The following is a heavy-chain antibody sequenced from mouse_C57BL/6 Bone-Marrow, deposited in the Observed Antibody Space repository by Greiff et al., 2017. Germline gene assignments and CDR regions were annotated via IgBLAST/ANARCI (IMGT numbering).Heavy chain of an antibody. J-gene: IGHJ2*01. CDR3: AREGTTVVAPFDY. CDR1: GYTFTSYW. Sequence: QVQLQQPGAELVMPGASVKLSCKASGYTFTSYWMHWVKQRPGQGLEWIGEIDPSDSYTNYNQKFKGKSTLTVDKSSSTAYMQLSSLTSEDSAVYYCAREGTTVVAPFDYRGQGTTLTVSS. D-gene: IGHD1-1*01. V-gene: IGHV1-69*01. CDR2: IDPSDSYT.